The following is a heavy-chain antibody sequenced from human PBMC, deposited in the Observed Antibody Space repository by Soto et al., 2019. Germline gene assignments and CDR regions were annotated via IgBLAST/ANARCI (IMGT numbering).Heavy chain of an antibody. CDR3: ARGLGDD. Sequence: QVQLVQSGAEVKKPGASVKVSCKASGYTFTSYAMHWVRQAPGQRLEWMGWIKAGNGNTKYSQKFQGRVTITRDTSASSADMELSSLRSEDTAVDDCARGLGDDWGQGTLVTVSS. J-gene: IGHJ4*02. V-gene: IGHV1-3*01. CDR2: IKAGNGNT. D-gene: IGHD3-9*01. CDR1: GYTFTSYA.